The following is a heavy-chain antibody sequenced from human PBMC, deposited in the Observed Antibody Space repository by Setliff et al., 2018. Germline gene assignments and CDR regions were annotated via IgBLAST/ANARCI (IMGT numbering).Heavy chain of an antibody. Sequence: SETLSLTCTVSGGSISSSSYYWGWIRQPPGKGLEWIGSIYYSGSTYYNPSLKSRVTISVDTSKNQFSLKLSSVTAADTALYYCARRETYYNFWSGYFDYWGQGTLVTVSS. J-gene: IGHJ4*02. V-gene: IGHV4-39*07. CDR2: IYYSGST. D-gene: IGHD3-3*01. CDR3: ARRETYYNFWSGYFDY. CDR1: GGSISSSSYY.